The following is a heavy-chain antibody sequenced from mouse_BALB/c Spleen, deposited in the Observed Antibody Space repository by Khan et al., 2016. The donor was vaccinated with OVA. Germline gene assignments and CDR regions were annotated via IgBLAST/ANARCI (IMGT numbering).Heavy chain of an antibody. CDR2: IDPANGNT. J-gene: IGHJ1*01. Sequence: VQLKQSGAELVKPGASVKLSCTASGFNIKDTYMHWVKQRPEQGLEWIGRIDPANGNTKYDPKFQGKATITADTSSNTAYLQLSSLTSEDTAVEYGARGDWYVEVWGAGTTVTVSS. V-gene: IGHV14-3*02. CDR3: ARGDWYVEV. CDR1: GFNIKDTY.